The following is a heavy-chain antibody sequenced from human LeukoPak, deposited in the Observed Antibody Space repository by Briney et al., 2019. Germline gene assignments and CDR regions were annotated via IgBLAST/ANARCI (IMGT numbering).Heavy chain of an antibody. J-gene: IGHJ4*02. CDR2: INSDGSST. D-gene: IGHD6-13*01. Sequence: PGGSLRLSCAASGFTLRCYWMHWVRQAPGKGLVWVSRINSDGSSTSYADSVKGRFTISRDNAKNTLYLQMNSLRAEDTAVYYCARGTRSSWQYYFDYWGQGTLVTVSS. CDR3: ARGTRSSWQYYFDY. V-gene: IGHV3-74*01. CDR1: GFTLRCYW.